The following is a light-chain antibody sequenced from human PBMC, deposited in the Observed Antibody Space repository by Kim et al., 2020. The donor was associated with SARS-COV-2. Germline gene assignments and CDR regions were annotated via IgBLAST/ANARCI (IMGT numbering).Light chain of an antibody. CDR3: QSYDSSLSGWV. CDR1: SSNIGAGYA. J-gene: IGLJ3*02. Sequence: QRVTNSCTGSSSNIGAGYAVHWYQQLPGTAPKLLIYGNSNRPSGVPDRFSGSKSGTSASLAITGLQAEDEADYYCQSYDSSLSGWVFGGGTQLTVL. V-gene: IGLV1-40*01. CDR2: GNS.